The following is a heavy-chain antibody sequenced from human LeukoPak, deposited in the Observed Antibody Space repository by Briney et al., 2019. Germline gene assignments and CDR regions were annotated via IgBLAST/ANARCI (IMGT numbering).Heavy chain of an antibody. J-gene: IGHJ4*02. CDR2: INHSGST. D-gene: IGHD3-3*01. Sequence: SETLSLTCAVYGGSFSGYYWSWIRQPPGKGLEWIGEINHSGSTNYNPSLKSRVTISVDTSKNQFSLKLSSVTAADTAVYYCARCRKDYDFWSGYPDYFDYWGQGTLVTVSS. V-gene: IGHV4-34*01. CDR3: ARCRKDYDFWSGYPDYFDY. CDR1: GGSFSGYY.